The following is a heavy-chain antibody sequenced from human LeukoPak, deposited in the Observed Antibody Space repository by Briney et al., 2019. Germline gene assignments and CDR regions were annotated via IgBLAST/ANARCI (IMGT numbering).Heavy chain of an antibody. J-gene: IGHJ3*02. CDR1: GYSFTSYW. CDR2: IYPGDSDT. CDR3: AEDLIAVDRCDAFDI. D-gene: IGHD6-19*01. Sequence: GESLKISCKGSGYSFTSYWIGWVRQLPGKGLEWMGIIYPGDSDTRYSPSFQGQVTISADKSINTAYLQWSSLRAEDTAVYYCAEDLIAVDRCDAFDIWGQGTMVTVSS. V-gene: IGHV5-51*01.